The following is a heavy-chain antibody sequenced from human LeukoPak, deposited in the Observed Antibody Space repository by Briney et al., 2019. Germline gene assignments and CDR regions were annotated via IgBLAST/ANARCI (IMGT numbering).Heavy chain of an antibody. V-gene: IGHV3-23*01. J-gene: IGHJ3*02. CDR1: GFTFSSYA. CDR3: AEWSGSYYWVPVDAFDI. D-gene: IGHD1-26*01. Sequence: GGSLRLSCAASGFTFSSYAMSWVRQAPGKGLEWVSAISGSGGSTYYADSVKGRFTISRDNSKNTLYLQMNSLRAEDTAVYYCAEWSGSYYWVPVDAFDIWGQGTMVTVSS. CDR2: ISGSGGST.